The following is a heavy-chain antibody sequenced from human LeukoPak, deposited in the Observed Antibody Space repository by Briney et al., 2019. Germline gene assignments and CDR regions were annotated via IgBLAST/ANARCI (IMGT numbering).Heavy chain of an antibody. D-gene: IGHD3/OR15-3a*01. CDR2: INHSGST. J-gene: IGHJ5*02. Sequence: PSETLSLTCAVYGGSFSGYYRSWIRQPPGKGLEWIGEINHSGSTNYNPSLKSRVTISVDTSKNQFSLKLSSVTAADTAVYYCARGSDSYGLGPWGQGTLVTVSS. CDR1: GGSFSGYY. CDR3: ARGSDSYGLGP. V-gene: IGHV4-34*01.